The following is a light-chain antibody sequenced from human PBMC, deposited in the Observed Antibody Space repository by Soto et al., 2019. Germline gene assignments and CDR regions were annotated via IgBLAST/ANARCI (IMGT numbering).Light chain of an antibody. Sequence: EIVMTQSPATLSVSPGERAILSCRASQSVSSNLAWYQQKPGQAPSLLIYGASTRATGIPARFSGSGSGTDFTLTISSLQSEDFAVYYCQQYNNWPPLTFGGGTKVEIK. CDR2: GAS. V-gene: IGKV3-15*01. CDR3: QQYNNWPPLT. CDR1: QSVSSN. J-gene: IGKJ4*01.